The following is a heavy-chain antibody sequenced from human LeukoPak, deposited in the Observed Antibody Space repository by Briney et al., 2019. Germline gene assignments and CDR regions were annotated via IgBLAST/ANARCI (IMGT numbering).Heavy chain of an antibody. CDR2: IWYDGSNK. V-gene: IGHV3-33*06. Sequence: PGRSLSLSCAASGFTFSSYGMHWVRQAPGKGLEWVAVIWYDGSNKYYADSVKGRFTISRDNSKNTLYLQMNSLRAEDTAVYYCAKGLGVAVAGTHYFDYWGQGTLVTVSS. CDR1: GFTFSSYG. D-gene: IGHD6-19*01. J-gene: IGHJ4*02. CDR3: AKGLGVAVAGTHYFDY.